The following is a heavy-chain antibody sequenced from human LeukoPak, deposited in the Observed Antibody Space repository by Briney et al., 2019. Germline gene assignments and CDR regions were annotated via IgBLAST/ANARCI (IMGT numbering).Heavy chain of an antibody. CDR1: GFTFSSYA. D-gene: IGHD3-22*01. V-gene: IGHV3-23*01. CDR2: ISGSGGST. CDR3: AKSRRWGPYYDSSGPDY. Sequence: PGGSLRLSCAASGFTFSSYAMSWVRQAPGKGLEWVSAISGSGGSTYYADSVKGRFTISRDNSKNTLYLQMNSLRAEDTAVYYCAKSRRWGPYYDSSGPDYWGQGTLVTVSS. J-gene: IGHJ4*02.